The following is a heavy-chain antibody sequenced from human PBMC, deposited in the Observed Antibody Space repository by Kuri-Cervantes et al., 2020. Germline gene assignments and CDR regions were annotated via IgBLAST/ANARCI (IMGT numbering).Heavy chain of an antibody. V-gene: IGHV3-21*01. CDR1: GFTFSSYS. D-gene: IGHD6-13*01. J-gene: IGHJ4*02. CDR2: ISSSISYI. Sequence: GESLKISCAASGFTFSSYSMNWVRQAPGKGLEWVSSISSSISYIYYADSVKGRFTISRDNIKNTLYLQMNSLRAEDTAVYYCARELYSSSPFDYWGQGTLVTVSS. CDR3: ARELYSSSPFDY.